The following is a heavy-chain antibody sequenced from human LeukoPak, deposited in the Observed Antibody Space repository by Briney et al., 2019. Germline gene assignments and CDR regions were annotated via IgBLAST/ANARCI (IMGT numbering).Heavy chain of an antibody. Sequence: GGSLRLSCAASGFTFSSYEMNWVRQAPGKGLEWVSYISSSGSTIYYADSVKGRFTTSRDNAKNSLYLQMNSLRAEDTAVYYCAELGITMIGGVWGKGTTVAISS. D-gene: IGHD3-10*02. J-gene: IGHJ6*04. CDR3: AELGITMIGGV. CDR1: GFTFSSYE. V-gene: IGHV3-48*03. CDR2: ISSSGSTI.